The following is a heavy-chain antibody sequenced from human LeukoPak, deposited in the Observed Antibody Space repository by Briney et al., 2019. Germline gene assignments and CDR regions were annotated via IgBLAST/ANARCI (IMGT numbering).Heavy chain of an antibody. D-gene: IGHD6-25*01. CDR3: ARAGLGAAWGYYYYMDV. J-gene: IGHJ6*03. CDR1: GYTLTELS. V-gene: IGHV1-24*01. Sequence: ASVKVSCKVSGYTLTELSMHWVRQAPGKGLEWMGGFDPGDGETIYAQKLQGRVTMTTDTSTSTAYMELSSLRSEDTAVYYCARAGLGAAWGYYYYMDVWGKGTTVTVSS. CDR2: FDPGDGET.